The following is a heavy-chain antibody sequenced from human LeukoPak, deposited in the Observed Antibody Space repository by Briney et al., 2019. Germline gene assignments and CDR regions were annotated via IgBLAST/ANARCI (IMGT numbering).Heavy chain of an antibody. J-gene: IGHJ3*02. CDR1: GGSISSSNW. D-gene: IGHD6-13*01. V-gene: IGHV4-4*02. Sequence: PSGTLSLTCAVSGGSISSSNWWSWVRQPPGKGLEWIGEIYHSGSTNYNPSLKSRVTISVDKSKNQFSLKLSSVTAADTAVYYCASKKQYSSSWLTIWGQGTMVTVSS. CDR3: ASKKQYSSSWLTI. CDR2: IYHSGST.